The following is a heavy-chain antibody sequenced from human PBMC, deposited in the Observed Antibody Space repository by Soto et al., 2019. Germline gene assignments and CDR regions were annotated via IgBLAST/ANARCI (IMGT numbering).Heavy chain of an antibody. CDR3: ASCKLSLGTNYYLDL. Sequence: ASVKVSCKASGYSYTNFGISWVRQAPGQGLEWMGWIAVNSGKTKYVQKLQDRITMTTDTSTTTFYMELRDLRFDDTAVYYCASCKLSLGTNYYLDLWGQGTLVTVSS. CDR2: IAVNSGKT. D-gene: IGHD1-7*01. J-gene: IGHJ4*02. CDR1: GYSYTNFG. V-gene: IGHV1-18*01.